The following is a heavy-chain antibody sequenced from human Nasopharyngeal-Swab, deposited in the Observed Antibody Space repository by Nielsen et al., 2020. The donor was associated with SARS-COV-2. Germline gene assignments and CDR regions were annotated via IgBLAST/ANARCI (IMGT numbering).Heavy chain of an antibody. Sequence: GGSLRLSCAVSGLTVSSTYMNWVRQAPGKGLEWISYIRSSNDIYYADSVKGRFTISRDHAKNSLYLQMSSLRVEDTAVYYCARDRDWAFDVWGQGAVVTVSS. J-gene: IGHJ3*01. V-gene: IGHV3-69-1*01. CDR2: IRSSNDI. CDR3: ARDRDWAFDV. CDR1: GLTVSSTY. D-gene: IGHD2-21*01.